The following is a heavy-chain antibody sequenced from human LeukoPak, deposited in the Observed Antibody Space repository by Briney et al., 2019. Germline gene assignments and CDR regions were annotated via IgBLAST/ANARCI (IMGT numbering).Heavy chain of an antibody. V-gene: IGHV3-20*04. J-gene: IGHJ4*02. Sequence: GGSLRLSCAASGFTFDDYGISWVRQAPGKGLEWVSGINWNGGSTGYADSVKGRFTISRDNAKNSLYLQMNSLRAEDTALYYCARRITMVRGVNIRYYFDYWGQGTLVTVSS. CDR2: INWNGGST. CDR1: GFTFDDYG. D-gene: IGHD3-10*01. CDR3: ARRITMVRGVNIRYYFDY.